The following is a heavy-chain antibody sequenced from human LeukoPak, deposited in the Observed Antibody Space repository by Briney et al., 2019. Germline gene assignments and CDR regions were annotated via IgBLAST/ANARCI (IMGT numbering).Heavy chain of an antibody. D-gene: IGHD2-15*01. CDR2: ISGSGGST. J-gene: IGHJ4*02. CDR3: ATRYCSGGSCYPYYFDY. Sequence: GGSLRLSCAASGFTFSSYAMSWVRQAPGKGLEWVSAISGSGGSTYYADSVKGRFTISRDNSKNTLYLQMNSLRAEDTAVYYCATRYCSGGSCYPYYFDYWGQGTLVTVSS. V-gene: IGHV3-23*01. CDR1: GFTFSSYA.